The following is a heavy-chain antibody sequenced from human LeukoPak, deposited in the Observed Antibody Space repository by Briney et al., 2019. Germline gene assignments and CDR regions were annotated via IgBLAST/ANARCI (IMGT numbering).Heavy chain of an antibody. Sequence: SSETLSLTCAVYGGSFSGYYWSWIRQPPGKGLEWIGEINHSGSTNYNPSLKSRVTISVDTSKNQFSLKLSSVTAADTAVYYCAREVEPISAMDKRDWYFDLWGRGTLVTVSS. CDR3: AREVEPISAMDKRDWYFDL. CDR2: INHSGST. CDR1: GGSFSGYY. J-gene: IGHJ2*01. D-gene: IGHD5-18*01. V-gene: IGHV4-34*01.